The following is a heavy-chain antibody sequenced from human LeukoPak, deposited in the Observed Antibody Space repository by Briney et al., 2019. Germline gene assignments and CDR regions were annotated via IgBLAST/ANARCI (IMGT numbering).Heavy chain of an antibody. V-gene: IGHV3-74*01. D-gene: IGHD2/OR15-2a*01. J-gene: IGHJ4*02. Sequence: PGGSLRLSCAASGNYWMHWVRQVPGKGLVWVSHINSDGSWTSYADSVKGRFTISKDSAKNTVYLQMYSLRAEDTAVYYCVSFYETYWGRGTLVTVSS. CDR1: GNYW. CDR3: VSFYETY. CDR2: INSDGSWT.